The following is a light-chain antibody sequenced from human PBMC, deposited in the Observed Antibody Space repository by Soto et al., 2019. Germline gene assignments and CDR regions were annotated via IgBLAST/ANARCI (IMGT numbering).Light chain of an antibody. CDR2: DAS. Sequence: EIVLTQSPATLSLSPGERATLSCRASQSVGSNLAWYQQRPGQAPRLLIYDASNRATGIPARFSGSGSGTDFTLTISSLEPVDFAVYYCQQRTSWPLTFGHGTRLEIK. V-gene: IGKV3-11*01. CDR3: QQRTSWPLT. CDR1: QSVGSN. J-gene: IGKJ5*01.